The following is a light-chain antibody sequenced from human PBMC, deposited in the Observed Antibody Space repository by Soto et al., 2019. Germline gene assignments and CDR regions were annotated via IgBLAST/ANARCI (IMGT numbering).Light chain of an antibody. CDR2: GAS. V-gene: IGKV3-20*01. CDR1: QSVSSSY. Sequence: EIVLTQSPGALSLSPGERATLSCTASQSVSSSYLAWYQQKPGQAPRLLIYGASSRATGIPDRFSGSGSGTDFTLTISRLEPEDFAVYYCQQYGSSPTWTFGQATKVDIK. CDR3: QQYGSSPTWT. J-gene: IGKJ1*01.